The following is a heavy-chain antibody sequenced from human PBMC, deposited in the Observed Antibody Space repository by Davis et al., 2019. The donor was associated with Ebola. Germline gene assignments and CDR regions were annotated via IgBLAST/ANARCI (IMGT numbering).Heavy chain of an antibody. D-gene: IGHD6-19*01. CDR3: ARKHSGQIRWEYYYYYGMDV. V-gene: IGHV4-4*02. CDR2: IYHSGST. CDR1: GGSISSSNW. Sequence: MPSETLSLTCAVSGGSISSSNWWSWVRQPPGKGLEWIGEIYHSGSTNYNPSLKSRVTISVDKSKNQFSLKLSSVTAADTAVYYCARKHSGQIRWEYYYYYGMDVWGQGTTVTVSS. J-gene: IGHJ6*02.